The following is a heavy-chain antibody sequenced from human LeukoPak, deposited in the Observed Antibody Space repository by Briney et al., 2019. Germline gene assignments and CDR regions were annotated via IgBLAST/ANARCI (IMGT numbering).Heavy chain of an antibody. J-gene: IGHJ6*02. V-gene: IGHV4-30-2*01. CDR3: ARSRQSTYGNYYYYGMDV. Sequence: SETLSLTCTVSGGSISSGGYSWSWIRQPPGKGLEWIGYIYHSGKTNYNASLKSRVTISVDRSKNQFSLKLSSVTAADTAVYYCARSRQSTYGNYYYYGMDVWGQGTTVTVSS. D-gene: IGHD1-14*01. CDR2: IYHSGKT. CDR1: GGSISSGGYS.